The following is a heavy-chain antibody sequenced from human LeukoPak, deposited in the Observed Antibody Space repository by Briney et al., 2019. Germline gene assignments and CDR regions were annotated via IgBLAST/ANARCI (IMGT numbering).Heavy chain of an antibody. D-gene: IGHD5-18*01. CDR3: ARDYNGYSYSYPDYYYYGMDV. CDR2: IWYDGSNK. J-gene: IGHJ6*02. V-gene: IGHV3-33*01. CDR1: GFTFSSYG. Sequence: GRSLRLSCAASGFTFSSYGMHWVRQAPGKGLEWVAVIWYDGSNKYYADSVKGRFTISRDNSKNTLYLQMNSLRAEDTAVYYCARDYNGYSYSYPDYYYYGMDVWGQGTTVTVSS.